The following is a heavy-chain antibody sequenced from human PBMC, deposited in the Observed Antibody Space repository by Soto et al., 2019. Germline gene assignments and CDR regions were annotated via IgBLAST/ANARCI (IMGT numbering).Heavy chain of an antibody. CDR2: IYYSGST. J-gene: IGHJ6*02. D-gene: IGHD2-15*01. CDR1: GGSISSGGYY. CDR3: AREPQYCSGGSCYSDGMDV. V-gene: IGHV4-31*03. Sequence: LSLTCTVSGGSISSGGYYWSWIRQHPGKGLEWIGYIYYSGSTYYNPSLKSRVTISVDTSKNQFSLKLSSVTAADTAVYYCAREPQYCSGGSCYSDGMDVWGQGTTVTASS.